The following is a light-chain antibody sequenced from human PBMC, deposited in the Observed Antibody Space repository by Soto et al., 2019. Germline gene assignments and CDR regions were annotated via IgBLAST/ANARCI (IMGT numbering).Light chain of an antibody. CDR1: SSDVGGYNR. Sequence: QSALTQPASVSGSPGQSITISCTGTSSDVGGYNRVSWYQQPPGTAPKFIIYDASHRPSGVPDRFSGSKSGNTASLTISGLQAEDEADYYCSSFSSTRTVVFGGGTKLTVL. CDR3: SSFSSTRTVV. CDR2: DAS. V-gene: IGLV2-18*02. J-gene: IGLJ2*01.